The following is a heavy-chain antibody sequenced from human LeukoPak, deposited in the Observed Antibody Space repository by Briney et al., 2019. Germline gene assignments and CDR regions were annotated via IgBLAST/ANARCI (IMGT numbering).Heavy chain of an antibody. D-gene: IGHD5-24*01. CDR1: GFTFSSYW. CDR3: ARDGVDGYNDRYFDY. Sequence: GGSLRLSCAASGFTFSSYWMSWVRQAPGKGLEWVANIKQDGSEKYYVDSVKGRFTISRDNAKNSLYLQMNSLRAEDTAVYYCARDGVDGYNDRYFDYWGQGTLVTVSS. V-gene: IGHV3-7*01. CDR2: IKQDGSEK. J-gene: IGHJ4*02.